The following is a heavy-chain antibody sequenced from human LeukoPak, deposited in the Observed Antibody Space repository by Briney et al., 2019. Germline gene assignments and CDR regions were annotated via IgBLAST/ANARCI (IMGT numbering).Heavy chain of an antibody. CDR2: ISSSSGAI. J-gene: IGHJ4*02. D-gene: IGHD1-26*01. CDR1: GFTFSSYS. Sequence: QPGGSLRLSCAASGFTFSSYSMNWVRQAPGKGLEWVSYISSSSGAIYYADSVKGRFTISRDNAKNSLYLQMNSLRVEDTAVYYCSSGSYSFDYWGQGTLVTVSS. V-gene: IGHV3-48*04. CDR3: SSGSYSFDY.